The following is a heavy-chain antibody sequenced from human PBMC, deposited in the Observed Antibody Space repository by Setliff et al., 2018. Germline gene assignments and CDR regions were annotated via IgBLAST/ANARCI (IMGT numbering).Heavy chain of an antibody. CDR3: AREGVDIRSSTDYRYYMDV. J-gene: IGHJ6*03. V-gene: IGHV1-69*05. Sequence: ASVKVSCKASGGTFRSYGIRWVRQAPGQGLEWMGGTIPMFGSANYAQKFQGRVTIITDEFTGTAYMELSSLRTEDTAVYYCAREGVDIRSSTDYRYYMDVWGKGTTVTVSS. D-gene: IGHD5-12*01. CDR1: GGTFRSYG. CDR2: TIPMFGSA.